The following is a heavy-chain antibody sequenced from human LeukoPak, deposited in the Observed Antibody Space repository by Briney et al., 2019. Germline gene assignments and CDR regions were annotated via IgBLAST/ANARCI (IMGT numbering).Heavy chain of an antibody. CDR3: ARDGGYYYGSGSYYT. J-gene: IGHJ4*02. D-gene: IGHD3-10*01. CDR1: GLTFSRNG. CDR2: IQYDGSPK. Sequence: GGSLRLSCAASGLTFSRNGIHWVRQAPGKGLEWLAFIQYDGSPKYYADSVKGRFFVSRDISKNTLYLQMNSLRAEDTAVYYCARDGGYYYGSGSYYTWGQGTLVTVSS. V-gene: IGHV3-30*02.